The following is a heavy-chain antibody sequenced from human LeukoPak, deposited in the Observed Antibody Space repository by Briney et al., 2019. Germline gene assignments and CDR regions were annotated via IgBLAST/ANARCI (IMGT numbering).Heavy chain of an antibody. CDR3: ARARDIVVVAYMDV. J-gene: IGHJ6*03. V-gene: IGHV1-18*01. CDR1: GYTFTSYG. D-gene: IGHD2-2*01. Sequence: ASVKVSCKASGYTFTSYGISWVRQAPGQGLEWMGWISAYNGNTNYAQKLQGRVTMTTDTSTSTAYMELRSLRSDDTAVYYCARARDIVVVAYMDVWGKGTTVTVSS. CDR2: ISAYNGNT.